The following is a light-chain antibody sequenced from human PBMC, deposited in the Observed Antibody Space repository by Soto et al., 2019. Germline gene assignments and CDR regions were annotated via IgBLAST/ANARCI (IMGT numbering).Light chain of an antibody. CDR1: SSNIGAGSD. Sequence: QSVLTQPPSVSGAPGQSVTISCTGSSSNIGAGSDVHWYQHLPGTAPKLLIYGNNKRPSGVPDRFSGSKSGTSASLAITGLQADDEADYYCQSHDSSLNSWVFDGGTKLTVL. CDR3: QSHDSSLNSWV. J-gene: IGLJ3*02. CDR2: GNN. V-gene: IGLV1-40*01.